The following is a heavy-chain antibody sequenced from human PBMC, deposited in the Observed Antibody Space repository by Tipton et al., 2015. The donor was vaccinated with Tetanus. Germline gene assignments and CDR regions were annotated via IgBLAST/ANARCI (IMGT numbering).Heavy chain of an antibody. V-gene: IGHV4-34*01. J-gene: IGHJ4*02. CDR1: GDYLSDYY. D-gene: IGHD6-13*01. CDR3: ARSISAGSVWPYEH. CDR2: IHRGGST. Sequence: GLVKPSETLSLTCGVFGDYLSDYYWTWVRQTPGKGLEWIGEIHRGGSTNYNPSLKSRVSMSVDTTKNRFSLTLTSVTAADMAVYYCARSISAGSVWPYEHWGQGTLVTVSS.